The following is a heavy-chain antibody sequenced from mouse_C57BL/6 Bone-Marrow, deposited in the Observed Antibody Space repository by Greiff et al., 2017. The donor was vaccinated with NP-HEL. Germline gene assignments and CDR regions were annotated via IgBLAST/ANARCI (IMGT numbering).Heavy chain of an antibody. D-gene: IGHD2-4*01. CDR1: GFNIKDDY. CDR2: IDPENGDT. Sequence: EVQGVESGAELVRPGASVKLSCTASGFNIKDDYMHWVKQRPEQGLEWIGWIDPENGDTEYASKFQGKATITADTSSNTAYLQLSSLTSEDTAVYYCTTFYDYDGYWGQGTTLTVSS. J-gene: IGHJ2*01. CDR3: TTFYDYDGY. V-gene: IGHV14-4*01.